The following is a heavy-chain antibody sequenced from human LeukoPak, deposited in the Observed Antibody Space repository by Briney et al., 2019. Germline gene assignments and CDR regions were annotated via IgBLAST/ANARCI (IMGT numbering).Heavy chain of an antibody. D-gene: IGHD1-1*01. CDR1: GYTFTSYY. Sequence: ASVKVSCKASGYTFTSYYMHWVRQAPGQGLEWMGIINPRGGSTSYAQKFQGRVTMTRDTSTSTVYMELSSLRSEDTAVYYCARGKLERRSRRYFDYWGQGTLVTVSS. V-gene: IGHV1-46*03. J-gene: IGHJ4*02. CDR3: ARGKLERRSRRYFDY. CDR2: INPRGGST.